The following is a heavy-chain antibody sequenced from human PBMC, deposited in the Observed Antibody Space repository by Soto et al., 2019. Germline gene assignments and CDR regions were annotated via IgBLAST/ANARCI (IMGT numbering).Heavy chain of an antibody. CDR2: INPNSGGT. V-gene: IGHV1-2*02. Sequence: ASVKVSCKTSGYTFTAYYVHWLRQAPRQGLEWMGWINPNSGGTKYAQKFQGRVTMTRDTSASTAYMELNRLTSDDTAVYYCARQLAYCGGDCSTEPLDYWG. CDR1: GYTFTAYY. D-gene: IGHD2-21*02. J-gene: IGHJ4*01. CDR3: ARQLAYCGGDCSTEPLDY.